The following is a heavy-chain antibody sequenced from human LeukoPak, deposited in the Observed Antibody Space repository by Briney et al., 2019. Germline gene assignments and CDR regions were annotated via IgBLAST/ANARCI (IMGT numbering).Heavy chain of an antibody. V-gene: IGHV4-34*01. J-gene: IGHJ4*02. CDR1: GGPFSDYF. Sequence: SETLSLTCAVYGGPFSDYFWSWIRQPPGKGLEWIGEINHRGSTKYSPSLKSRVTISRDTSKNQFSLRLSSVTAADTAVYYCARSGYSNFDYWGQGTLVTVSS. CDR3: ARSGYSNFDY. CDR2: INHRGST. D-gene: IGHD3-3*01.